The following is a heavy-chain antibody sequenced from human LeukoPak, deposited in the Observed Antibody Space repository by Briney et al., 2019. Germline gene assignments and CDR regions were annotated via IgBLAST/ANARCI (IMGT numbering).Heavy chain of an antibody. D-gene: IGHD3-22*01. V-gene: IGHV3-11*04. Sequence: PGGSLRLSCAASGFTFSDHYMSWIRQAPGKGLEWVSYISSSGSTIYYADSVKGRFTISRDNAKNSLYLQMNSLRAEDTAVYYCARDHYNSSGYYFRQLWGQGTLVTVSS. CDR3: ARDHYNSSGYYFRQL. CDR1: GFTFSDHY. CDR2: ISSSGSTI. J-gene: IGHJ4*02.